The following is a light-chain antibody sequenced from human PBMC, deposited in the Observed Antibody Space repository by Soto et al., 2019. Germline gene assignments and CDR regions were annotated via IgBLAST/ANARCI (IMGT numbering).Light chain of an antibody. Sequence: LQMTQSPSSLSASVGDRVTMTCRASQSIGSYVNRYQEKPGEAPKVLIFAASSLQSGVPSRFSGSGSGTDFTLTISSLQPEDFATYYCQQSYSTAWTFGQGTKVDIK. V-gene: IGKV1-39*01. CDR3: QQSYSTAWT. CDR1: QSIGSY. J-gene: IGKJ1*01. CDR2: AAS.